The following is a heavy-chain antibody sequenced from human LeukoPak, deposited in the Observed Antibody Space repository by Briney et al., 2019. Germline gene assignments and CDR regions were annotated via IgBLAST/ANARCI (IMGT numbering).Heavy chain of an antibody. V-gene: IGHV4-59*01. CDR1: GASISSYY. J-gene: IGHJ4*02. Sequence: SETLSLTCTVSGASISSYYWSWIRQPPGKGLEWIGYIYYSGSTKYNPSLKSRVTISVDTSKSQFSLKVSSVTAEDTVVYYCASGPYPAAGTDHQFDYWGQGTLVTVSS. CDR3: ASGPYPAAGTDHQFDY. D-gene: IGHD6-13*01. CDR2: IYYSGST.